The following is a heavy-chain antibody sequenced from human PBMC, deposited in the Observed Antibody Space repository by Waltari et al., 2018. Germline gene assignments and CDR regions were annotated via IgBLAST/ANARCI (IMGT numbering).Heavy chain of an antibody. J-gene: IGHJ2*01. D-gene: IGHD4-17*01. V-gene: IGHV4-4*02. CDR3: ATAAVTTLRYFDL. CDR2: IYHSGST. Sequence: QVQLQESGPGLVKPSGTLSLTCAVSGGPISRSNWWRWVRHPPGKGLELIGAIYHSGSTNYNPSLKSRVTISVDKSKNQFSLKLSSVTAADTAVYYCATAAVTTLRYFDLWGRGTLVTVSS. CDR1: GGPISRSNW.